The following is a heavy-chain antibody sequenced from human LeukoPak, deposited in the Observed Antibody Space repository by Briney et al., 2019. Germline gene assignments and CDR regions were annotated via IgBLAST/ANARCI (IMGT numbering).Heavy chain of an antibody. D-gene: IGHD5-12*01. CDR3: ARDGGATDIVAGLGPYYFDY. V-gene: IGHV3-30*03. CDR2: ISYDGSNK. Sequence: PGRSLRLSCAASGFTFSSYGMHWVRQAPGKGLEWVAVISYDGSNKYYADSVKGRFTISRDNSKNTLYLQMSSLRAEDTAVYYCARDGGATDIVAGLGPYYFDYWGQGTLVTVSS. J-gene: IGHJ4*02. CDR1: GFTFSSYG.